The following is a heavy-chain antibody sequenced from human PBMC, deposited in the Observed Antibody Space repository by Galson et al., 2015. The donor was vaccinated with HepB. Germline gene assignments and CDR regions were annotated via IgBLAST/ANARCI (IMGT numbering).Heavy chain of an antibody. CDR1: GFTFSSYS. J-gene: IGHJ3*02. Sequence: SLRLSCAASGFTFSSYSMNWVRQAPGKGLEWVSYISSSSSTIYYADSVKGRFTISRDNAKNSLYLQMNSLRAEDTAVYYCARADCSGTSCYNGAFDIWGQGTMVTVSS. CDR2: ISSSSSTI. V-gene: IGHV3-48*01. CDR3: ARADCSGTSCYNGAFDI. D-gene: IGHD2-2*02.